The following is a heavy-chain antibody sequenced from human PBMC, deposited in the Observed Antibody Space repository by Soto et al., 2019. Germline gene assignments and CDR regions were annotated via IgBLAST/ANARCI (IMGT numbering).Heavy chain of an antibody. V-gene: IGHV3-23*01. CDR1: GFTFSSYA. D-gene: IGHD2-15*01. J-gene: IGHJ2*01. CDR2: VSGSGGST. Sequence: EVQLLESGGGLVQPGGSLRLSCAASGFTFSSYAMSWVRQAPGKGLEWVSAVSGSGGSTYYADSVKGRFTISRDNSKNTLYLQVNSLRAEDTAVYYCAKQVVVDPQTYRGLGWYFDLWGRGTLVTVSS. CDR3: AKQVVVDPQTYRGLGWYFDL.